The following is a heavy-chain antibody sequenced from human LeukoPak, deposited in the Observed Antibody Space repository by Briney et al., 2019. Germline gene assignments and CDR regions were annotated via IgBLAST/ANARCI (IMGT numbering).Heavy chain of an antibody. CDR1: GFTFSNYW. V-gene: IGHV3-74*01. D-gene: IGHD3-3*01. CDR3: ARDYDFWSGFFDY. Sequence: GGSLRLSCAASGFTFSNYWMHWVRQATGKGLVWVSRINSDGSSTSYADSVKGRFTISRDNAKNTLSLQMNSLRAEDTAVYYCARDYDFWSGFFDYWGQGTLATVSS. J-gene: IGHJ4*02. CDR2: INSDGSST.